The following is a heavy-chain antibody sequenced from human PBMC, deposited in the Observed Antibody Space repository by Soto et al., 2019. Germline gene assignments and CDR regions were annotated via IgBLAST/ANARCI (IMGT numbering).Heavy chain of an antibody. Sequence: SETLSLTCAVSGDSISSGGYSWSWIRQPPGKGLEWIGYIYHSGSTYYNPSLKSRVTISVDRSKNQFSLKLSSVTAADTAVYYCARGGMTTVTLDYWGQGTLVTVS. V-gene: IGHV4-30-2*01. D-gene: IGHD4-17*01. J-gene: IGHJ4*02. CDR1: GDSISSGGYS. CDR2: IYHSGST. CDR3: ARGGMTTVTLDY.